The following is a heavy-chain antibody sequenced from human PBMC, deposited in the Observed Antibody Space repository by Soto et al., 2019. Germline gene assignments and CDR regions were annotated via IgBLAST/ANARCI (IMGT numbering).Heavy chain of an antibody. V-gene: IGHV1-3*05. D-gene: IGHD1-26*01. J-gene: IGHJ4*02. Sequence: QFQLVQSGAEDKKPGASVKVSCKASGYTFTNYAIHWVRQAPGQRLEWMGWINAGNGNTKYSQKFQSRVTIPRDTSASTAYMALSSLRSEDTAIYYCARVGATICFDYWGQGPLVTVSS. CDR1: GYTFTNYA. CDR3: ARVGATICFDY. CDR2: INAGNGNT.